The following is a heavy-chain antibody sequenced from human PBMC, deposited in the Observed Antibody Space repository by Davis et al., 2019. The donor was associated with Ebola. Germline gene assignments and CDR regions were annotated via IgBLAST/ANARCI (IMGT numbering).Heavy chain of an antibody. Sequence: GESLKISCAASGFTFSSYGMHWVRQAPGKGLEWVAVISYDGGNKYYADSVKGRFTISRDNSKNTLYLQMNSLRAEDTAVYYCARDIGGVIRPFDYWGQGTLVTVSS. D-gene: IGHD3-16*01. CDR1: GFTFSSYG. CDR3: ARDIGGVIRPFDY. V-gene: IGHV3-30*03. CDR2: ISYDGGNK. J-gene: IGHJ4*02.